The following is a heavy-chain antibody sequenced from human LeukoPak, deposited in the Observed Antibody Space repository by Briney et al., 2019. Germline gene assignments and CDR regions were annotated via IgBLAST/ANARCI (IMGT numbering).Heavy chain of an antibody. CDR2: ISYDGSNK. V-gene: IGHV3-30-3*01. CDR1: GFTFSSYA. J-gene: IGHJ3*02. CDR3: ARDAYDANAFDI. D-gene: IGHD3-3*01. Sequence: GRSLRLSCAASGFTFSSYAMHWVRQAPGKGLEWVAVISYDGSNKYYADSVKGRFTISRDNAKNSLYLQMNSLRAEDTAVYYCARDAYDANAFDIWGQGTMVTVSS.